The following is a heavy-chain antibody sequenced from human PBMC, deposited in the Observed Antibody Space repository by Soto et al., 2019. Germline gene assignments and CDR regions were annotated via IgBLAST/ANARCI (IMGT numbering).Heavy chain of an antibody. CDR1: GGSISSGGYY. D-gene: IGHD3-10*01. V-gene: IGHV4-31*03. CDR3: AREVVRGESPAFDY. Sequence: QVQLQESGPGLVKPSQTLSLTCTVSGGSISSGGYYWSWIRQHPGKGLEWIGYIYYSGSTYYNPSLKSRVTRAVDTSKNQFSRKLSSVTAADTAVYYCAREVVRGESPAFDYWGQGTLVTVSS. J-gene: IGHJ4*02. CDR2: IYYSGST.